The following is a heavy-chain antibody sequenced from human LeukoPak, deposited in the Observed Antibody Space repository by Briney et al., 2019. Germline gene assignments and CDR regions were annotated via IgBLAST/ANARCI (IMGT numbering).Heavy chain of an antibody. CDR2: IYYSGST. D-gene: IGHD5-18*01. V-gene: IGHV4-39*01. Sequence: SQTLSLTCTVAGGSISSSSYYWGWIRQPPGKGLEWIGSIYYSGSTYYNASLKSRVTISVDRSKNQFSLKVTSVTAADTAVYYCARRSGDTAMVTPNRNWFDPWGQGTLVTVSS. CDR1: GGSISSSSYY. CDR3: ARRSGDTAMVTPNRNWFDP. J-gene: IGHJ5*02.